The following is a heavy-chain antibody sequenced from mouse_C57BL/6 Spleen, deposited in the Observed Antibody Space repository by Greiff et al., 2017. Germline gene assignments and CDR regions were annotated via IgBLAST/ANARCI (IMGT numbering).Heavy chain of an antibody. CDR3: ARHYDYEFAY. CDR2: INPGSGGT. D-gene: IGHD2-4*01. Sequence: VQGVESGAELVRPGTSVKVSCKASGYAFTNYLIEWVKQRPGQGLEWIGVINPGSGGTNYNEKFKGKATLTADKSSSTAYMQLSSLTSEDSAVYFCARHYDYEFAYWGQGTLVTVSA. J-gene: IGHJ3*01. CDR1: GYAFTNYL. V-gene: IGHV1-54*01.